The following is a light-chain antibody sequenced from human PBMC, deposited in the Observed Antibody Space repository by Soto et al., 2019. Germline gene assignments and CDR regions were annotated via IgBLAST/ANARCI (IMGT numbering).Light chain of an antibody. Sequence: EIVLTQSPATLSLSPGQRATLSCRASQSVSSNLAWYQQKPGQAPRLLISGASSRATGIPDRFSGSGSGTDFTLTISSLQPEDFATYYCLQHKRYPLAFGGGTKVDIK. CDR2: GAS. CDR1: QSVSSN. CDR3: LQHKRYPLA. V-gene: IGKV3-11*01. J-gene: IGKJ4*01.